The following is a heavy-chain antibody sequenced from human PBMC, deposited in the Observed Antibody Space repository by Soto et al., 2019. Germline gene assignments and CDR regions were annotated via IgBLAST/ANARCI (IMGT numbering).Heavy chain of an antibody. CDR1: GGSIRSGGYY. Sequence: QVQLQESGPGLVKPSQTLSLTCTVSGGSIRSGGYYWSWIRQHPGKGLEWIGYIYYSGSTYYNPSLKCRVTISVDTSKNQFSLKLSSVTAADTAVYYCARDLQYSRLFYGMDVWGQGTTVTVSS. D-gene: IGHD6-13*01. CDR2: IYYSGST. J-gene: IGHJ6*02. CDR3: ARDLQYSRLFYGMDV. V-gene: IGHV4-31*03.